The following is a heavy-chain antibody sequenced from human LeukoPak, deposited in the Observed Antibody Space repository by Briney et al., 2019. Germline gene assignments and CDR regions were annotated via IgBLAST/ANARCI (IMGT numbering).Heavy chain of an antibody. D-gene: IGHD4-17*01. CDR1: GFTFSSYS. CDR3: ARDRGTVTTKFDY. Sequence: PGGSLRLSCAASGFTFSSYSMNWVRQAPGKGLECVSSISSSSSYIYYADSVKGRFTISRDNAKNSLYLQMNSLRAEDTAVYYCARDRGTVTTKFDYWGQGTLVTVSS. CDR2: ISSSSSYI. V-gene: IGHV3-21*01. J-gene: IGHJ4*02.